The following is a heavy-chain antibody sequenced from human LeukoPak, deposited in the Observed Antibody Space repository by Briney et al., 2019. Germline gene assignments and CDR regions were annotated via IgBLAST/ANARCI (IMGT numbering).Heavy chain of an antibody. V-gene: IGHV3-23*01. D-gene: IGHD4-17*01. CDR1: GFTFSSYG. CDR2: ISGSGGST. J-gene: IGHJ4*02. Sequence: PGGSLRLSCAASGFTFSSYGMHWVRQAPGKGLEWVSAISGSGGSTYYADSVKGRFTISRDNSKNTLYLQMNSLRAEDTAVYYCAKGEFKTTVTTLDYWGQGTLVTVSS. CDR3: AKGEFKTTVTTLDY.